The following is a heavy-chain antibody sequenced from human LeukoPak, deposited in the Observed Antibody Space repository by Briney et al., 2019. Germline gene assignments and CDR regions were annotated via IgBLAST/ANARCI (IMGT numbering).Heavy chain of an antibody. Sequence: SETLSRTCTVSGDSISSYYWNWIRQPPGKGLEWIGYIYYSGSTNYNPSLKSRVTISVDTSKNQFSLKLSSVTAADTAVYYCARDGVVDWFDPWGQGTLVTVSS. CDR3: ARDGVVDWFDP. D-gene: IGHD2-15*01. CDR1: GDSISSYY. CDR2: IYYSGST. J-gene: IGHJ5*02. V-gene: IGHV4-59*01.